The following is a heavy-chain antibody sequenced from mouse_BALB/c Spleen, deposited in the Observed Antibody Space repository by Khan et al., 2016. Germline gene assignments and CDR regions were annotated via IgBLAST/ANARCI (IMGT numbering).Heavy chain of an antibody. CDR1: GYTFTSYW. Sequence: QVQLKQSGAELVRPGASVKLSCKASGYTFTSYWMNWVKQRPGQGLEWIGMIDPSDSETHYNQIFKDKAPLTVDKSSSTAYMQLSSLTSEDSAVYYCASGVRRRSYYFDYWGQGTTLTVSS. CDR2: IDPSDSET. CDR3: ASGVRRRSYYFDY. V-gene: IGHV1-61*01. D-gene: IGHD2-14*01. J-gene: IGHJ2*01.